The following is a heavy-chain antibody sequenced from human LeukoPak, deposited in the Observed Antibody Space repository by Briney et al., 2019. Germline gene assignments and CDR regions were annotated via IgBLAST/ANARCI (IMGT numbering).Heavy chain of an antibody. D-gene: IGHD3-22*01. J-gene: IGHJ4*02. Sequence: GGSLRLSCAASGFTFSSYGMHWVRRAPGKGLEWVAVIWYDGSNKYYADSVKGRFTISRDNSKNTLYLQMNSMSAEDTAVSYCARDAIRSLLPTGDFDYCAREPWSPSPQ. CDR3: ARDAIRSLLPTGDFDY. CDR1: GFTFSSYG. V-gene: IGHV3-33*01. CDR2: IWYDGSNK.